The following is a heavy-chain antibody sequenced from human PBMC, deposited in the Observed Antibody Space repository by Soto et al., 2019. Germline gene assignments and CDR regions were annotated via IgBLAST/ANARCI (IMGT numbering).Heavy chain of an antibody. V-gene: IGHV2-26*01. J-gene: IGHJ4*02. CDR2: IFSNDEK. Sequence: QVTLKESGPVLVKPTETLTLTCTVSGFSLSNARIGVSWIRQPPGKALEWLAHIFSNDEKSYSTSLKSRLTISKDTSKSQVVLTMTNMDPADTPTYYSSLLYYYDIIGYYSLCFYYWGQGLLVTVSS. CDR1: GFSLSNARIG. D-gene: IGHD3-22*01. CDR3: SLLYYYDIIGYYSLCFYY.